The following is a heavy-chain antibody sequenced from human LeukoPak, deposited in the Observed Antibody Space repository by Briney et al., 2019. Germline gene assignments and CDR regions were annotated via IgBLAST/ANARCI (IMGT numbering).Heavy chain of an antibody. CDR1: GFTFSGYS. J-gene: IGHJ6*02. Sequence: PGGSLRLSCAASGFTFSGYSMNWVRQAPGKGLDFVSFISGSSDTTYYADSVKGRFTISRDNSKNTLYLQMNSLRAEDTAVYYCARDSSGYYGMAVWGQGTTVTVSS. V-gene: IGHV3-48*01. CDR3: ARDSSGYYGMAV. D-gene: IGHD3-22*01. CDR2: ISGSSDTT.